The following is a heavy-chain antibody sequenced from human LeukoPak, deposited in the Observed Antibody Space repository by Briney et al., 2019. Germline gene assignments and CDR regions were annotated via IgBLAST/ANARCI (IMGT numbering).Heavy chain of an antibody. CDR1: GGTFSSYA. V-gene: IGHV1-69*13. CDR2: IIPIFGTA. Sequence: SVTVSCKASGGTFSSYAISWVRQAPGQGLEWMGGIIPIFGTANYAQKFQGRVTITADESTSTAYMELSSLRSEDTAVYYCARDSDVEGTTGTTPRLDYWGQGTLVTVSS. CDR3: ARDSDVEGTTGTTPRLDY. J-gene: IGHJ4*02. D-gene: IGHD1-1*01.